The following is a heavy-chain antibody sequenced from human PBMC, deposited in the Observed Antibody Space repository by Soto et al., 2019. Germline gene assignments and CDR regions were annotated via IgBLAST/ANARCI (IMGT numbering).Heavy chain of an antibody. CDR2: ISWNSGSI. CDR1: GFTFDDYA. CDR3: AKDQGGGSSWYRPYYYYYGMDV. V-gene: IGHV3-9*01. D-gene: IGHD6-13*01. Sequence: EVQLVESGGGLVQPGRSLRLSCAASGFTFDDYAMHWVRQAPGKGLEWVSGISWNSGSIGYADSVKGRFTISRDNAKNSLYLHMNSLRAEDTALYYCAKDQGGGSSWYRPYYYYYGMDVWGQGTTVTVSS. J-gene: IGHJ6*02.